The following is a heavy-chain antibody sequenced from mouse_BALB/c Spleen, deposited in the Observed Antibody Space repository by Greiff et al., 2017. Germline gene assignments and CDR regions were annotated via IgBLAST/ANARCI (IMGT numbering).Heavy chain of an antibody. CDR3: ARVYGHAMDY. D-gene: IGHD2-10*02. Sequence: QVQLKESGAELVRPGTSVKISCKASGYTFTNYWLGWVKQRPGHGLEWIGDIYPGGGYTNYNEKFKGKATLTADTSSSTAYMQLSSLTSEDSAVYFCARVYGHAMDYWGQGTSVTVSS. V-gene: IGHV1-63*02. CDR2: IYPGGGYT. CDR1: GYTFTNYW. J-gene: IGHJ4*01.